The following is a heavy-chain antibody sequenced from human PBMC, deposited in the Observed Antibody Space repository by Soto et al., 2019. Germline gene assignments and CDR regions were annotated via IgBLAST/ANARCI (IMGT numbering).Heavy chain of an antibody. CDR1: GYTLTGYY. Sequence: SVKVSCKASGYTLTGYYMHWVRQAPGQGLEWMGWINPNSGGTNYAQKFQGRVTMTRDTSISTAYMELSRLRSDETAVYYCASTGVDGYNVGGIDYWGQGTLVTVSS. CDR2: INPNSGGT. D-gene: IGHD6-25*01. CDR3: ASTGVDGYNVGGIDY. J-gene: IGHJ4*02. V-gene: IGHV1-2*02.